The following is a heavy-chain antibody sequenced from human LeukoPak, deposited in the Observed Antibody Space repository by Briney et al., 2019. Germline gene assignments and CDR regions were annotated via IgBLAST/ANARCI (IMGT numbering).Heavy chain of an antibody. D-gene: IGHD4-17*01. Sequence: PGGSLRLSCAASGFTFSSYEMNWVRQAPGKGLEWVSYISSSGSTIYYADSVKGRFTISRDNAKNSLYLQTNSLRAEDTAVYYCARGPSVTQVYWGQGTLVTVSS. CDR3: ARGPSVTQVY. V-gene: IGHV3-48*03. CDR2: ISSSGSTI. J-gene: IGHJ4*02. CDR1: GFTFSSYE.